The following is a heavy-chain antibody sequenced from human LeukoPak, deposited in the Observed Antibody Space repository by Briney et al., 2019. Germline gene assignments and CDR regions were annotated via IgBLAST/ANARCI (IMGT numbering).Heavy chain of an antibody. V-gene: IGHV3-7*01. CDR1: GFTFTNYW. CDR3: ARLREIPVFGVVTKSTSYFDY. D-gene: IGHD3-3*01. J-gene: IGHJ4*02. CDR2: IKQDRSEK. Sequence: GGSLRLSCAASGFTFTNYWMSWVRQAPGKGLELVANIKQDRSEKYYVDSVKGRSTISRDNAKNSLYLQMNSLRAEDTAVYYCARLREIPVFGVVTKSTSYFDYWGQGTLVTVSS.